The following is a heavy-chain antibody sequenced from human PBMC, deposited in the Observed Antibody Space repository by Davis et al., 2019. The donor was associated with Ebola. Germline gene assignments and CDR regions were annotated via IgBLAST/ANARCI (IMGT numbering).Heavy chain of an antibody. CDR2: IKSKTDGETT. V-gene: IGHV3-15*01. CDR1: GFTFINAW. J-gene: IGHJ4*02. CDR3: TTDSQEWDYVWGSYRQYYFDY. D-gene: IGHD3-16*02. Sequence: GESLKISCAVSGFTFINAWLTWVRQAPGKGLEWVGRIKSKTDGETTDYAAPVKGRFTISRDDSKNTLYLQMNSLKTEDTAVYYCTTDSQEWDYVWGSYRQYYFDYWGQGTLVTVSS.